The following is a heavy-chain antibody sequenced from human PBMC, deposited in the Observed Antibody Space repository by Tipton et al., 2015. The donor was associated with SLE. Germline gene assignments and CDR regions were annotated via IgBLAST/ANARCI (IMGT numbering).Heavy chain of an antibody. D-gene: IGHD6-6*01. Sequence: PSFQGHVTISADKSISTAYLQWSSLKASDTAMYCCARLSSSRRGYYFDYWGQGTLVTVSS. V-gene: IGHV5-10-1*01. CDR3: ARLSSSRRGYYFDY. J-gene: IGHJ4*02.